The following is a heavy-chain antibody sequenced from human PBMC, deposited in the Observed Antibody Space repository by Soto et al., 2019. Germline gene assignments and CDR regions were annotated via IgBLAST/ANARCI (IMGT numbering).Heavy chain of an antibody. CDR1: GDSINNYY. CDR3: AGPSRDFWNGYPYYYGMGV. J-gene: IGHJ6*02. CDR2: IHVSGKT. D-gene: IGHD3-3*01. Sequence: PSETLSLTCTVSGDSINNYYWSWIRQPAGKGLEWIGRIHVSGKTNYNPSLKSRVTMSLDMSKNHFSLRLSSVTAADTAVYYCAGPSRDFWNGYPYYYGMGVWGQGTTVTVSS. V-gene: IGHV4-4*07.